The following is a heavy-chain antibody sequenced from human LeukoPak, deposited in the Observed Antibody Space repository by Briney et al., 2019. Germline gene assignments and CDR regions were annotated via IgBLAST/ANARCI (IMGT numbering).Heavy chain of an antibody. CDR1: VYTFTDHY. CDR2: INPKSGDT. Sequence: ASVKVSCKAFVYTFTDHYVHWVRQAPGQGLEWMGWINPKSGDTKYVQKLQGRLTMTRDTSLRTAYMELTRLRSDDTAVFYCATYCGGDCAPGGYWGQGTLVTVSS. CDR3: ATYCGGDCAPGGY. J-gene: IGHJ4*02. D-gene: IGHD2-21*01. V-gene: IGHV1-2*02.